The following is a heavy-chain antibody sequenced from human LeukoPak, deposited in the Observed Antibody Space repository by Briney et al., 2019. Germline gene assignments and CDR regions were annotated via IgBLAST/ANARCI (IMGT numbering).Heavy chain of an antibody. V-gene: IGHV3-23*01. CDR1: GFTFSSYA. CDR3: AGFLEWINYYYYYMDV. J-gene: IGHJ6*03. Sequence: GGSLRLSCAASGFTFSSYAMSWVRQAPGKGLEWVSAISGSGGSTYYADSVKGRFTISRDNSKNTLYLQMNSLRAEDTAVYYCAGFLEWINYYYYYMDVWGKGTTVTASS. CDR2: ISGSGGST. D-gene: IGHD3-3*01.